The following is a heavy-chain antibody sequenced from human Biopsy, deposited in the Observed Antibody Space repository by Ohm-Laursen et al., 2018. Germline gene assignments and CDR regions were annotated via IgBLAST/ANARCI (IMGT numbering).Heavy chain of an antibody. J-gene: IGHJ4*02. CDR3: ARHGSQGYCTGGSCVDY. CDR1: GGSISSRNHY. Sequence: SETLSLTWSVSGGSISSRNHYWGWLRQPPGKGLEWIGHVYYSGSTFYNSSLKSRVTISVDTSKNQFSLKLSSATAADTAVFYCARHGSQGYCTGGSCVDYWGQGALVTVSS. CDR2: VYYSGST. V-gene: IGHV4-39*01. D-gene: IGHD2-15*01.